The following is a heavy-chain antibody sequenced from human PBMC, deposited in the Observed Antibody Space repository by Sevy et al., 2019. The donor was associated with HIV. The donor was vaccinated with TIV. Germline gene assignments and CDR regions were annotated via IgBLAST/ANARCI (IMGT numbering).Heavy chain of an antibody. CDR3: TTTVSTAHYMVV. J-gene: IGHJ6*02. D-gene: IGHD4-4*01. V-gene: IGHV3-15*01. CDR2: IKSKTDGERT. Sequence: GGSLRLSCAASGLSFTSAWMSWVRQAPGKGLEWVGRIKSKTDGERTDYPAPVRGRFTMKREDSKNTLYLQMNSLENEDTAVYYCTTTVSTAHYMVVWGQGTTVTVSS. CDR1: GLSFTSAW.